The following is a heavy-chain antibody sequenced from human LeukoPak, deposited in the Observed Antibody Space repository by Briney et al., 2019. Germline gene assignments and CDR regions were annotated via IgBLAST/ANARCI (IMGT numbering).Heavy chain of an antibody. J-gene: IGHJ4*02. D-gene: IGHD3-10*01. Sequence: GGSLRLSCAASGLTFSNYWMSWVRQAPGKGLEWVANIKEDGSETYYVDSVKGRFTISRDNAKNSLYLQMNSLRAEDTAVYYCARFVFGLTASYFDYWGQGTLVTVSS. CDR3: ARFVFGLTASYFDY. CDR2: IKEDGSET. CDR1: GLTFSNYW. V-gene: IGHV3-7*01.